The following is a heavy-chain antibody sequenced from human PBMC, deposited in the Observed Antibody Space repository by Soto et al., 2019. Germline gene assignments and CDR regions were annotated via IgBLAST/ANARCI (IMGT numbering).Heavy chain of an antibody. CDR1: GGTFSSYA. Sequence: SVKVSCKASGGTFSSYAISWVRQAPGQGLEWMGGIIPIFGTANYAQKFQGRVTITADKSTSTAYMELSSLRSEDTAVYYCARDGDSSSSSGMDVWGQGTTVTVSS. CDR3: ARDGDSSSSSGMDV. J-gene: IGHJ6*02. D-gene: IGHD6-6*01. V-gene: IGHV1-69*06. CDR2: IIPIFGTA.